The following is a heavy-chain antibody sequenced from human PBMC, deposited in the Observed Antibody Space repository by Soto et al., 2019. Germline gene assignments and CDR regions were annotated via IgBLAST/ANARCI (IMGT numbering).Heavy chain of an antibody. CDR1: GYTFTNYG. J-gene: IGHJ4*02. Sequence: QVQLVQSGAEVKKPGAPVKVSCKASGYTFTNYGISWVRQAPGQGRERMGWISAYNGHTTYAQKIQARVTMTTDTSTSTAYMELRSLRSDDTAVYYCARSPGDYAGYWGQGALVIVCS. CDR3: ARSPGDYAGY. CDR2: ISAYNGHT. D-gene: IGHD4-17*01. V-gene: IGHV1-18*01.